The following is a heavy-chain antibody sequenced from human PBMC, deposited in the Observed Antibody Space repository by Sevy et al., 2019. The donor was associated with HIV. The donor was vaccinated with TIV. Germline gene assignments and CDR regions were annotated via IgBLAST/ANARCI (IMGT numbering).Heavy chain of an antibody. CDR2: ISGSGGST. V-gene: IGHV3-23*01. Sequence: GGSLRLSCAASGFTFSSYAMNWVRQAPGKGLEWVSAISGSGGSTYYADSVKGLFTISRDNSKNKLYLQRNSRRAENTAVYYCAKDKEGASTLDLFDYWGQGTLVTVSS. J-gene: IGHJ4*02. CDR1: GFTFSSYA. CDR3: AKDKEGASTLDLFDY. D-gene: IGHD1-26*01.